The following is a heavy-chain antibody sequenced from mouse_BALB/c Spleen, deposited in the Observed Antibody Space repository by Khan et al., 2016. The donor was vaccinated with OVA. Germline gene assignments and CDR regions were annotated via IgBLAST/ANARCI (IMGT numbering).Heavy chain of an antibody. Sequence: QVRLQQSGAELVRPGVSVKLSCKGSGYTFTDFAMHWVKQSHAKSLEWIGVISTYYGDATYNQKFKGKATTTVANSSITAYMELARLTSDDSAICYCARGSGNSRFAYWGQGTLVTVSA. CDR3: ARGSGNSRFAY. CDR2: ISTYYGDA. D-gene: IGHD1-3*01. V-gene: IGHV1S137*01. J-gene: IGHJ3*01. CDR1: GYTFTDFA.